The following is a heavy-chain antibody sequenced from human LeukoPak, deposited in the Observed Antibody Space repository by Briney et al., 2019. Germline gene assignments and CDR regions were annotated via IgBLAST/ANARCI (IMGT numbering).Heavy chain of an antibody. CDR2: IYHSGST. CDR3: ATLTTPGWFNP. Sequence: PSETLSLTCTVSGYSISSGYYWGWIRQPPGKGLEWIGSIYHSGSTYYNPSLKSRVTISVDTSKNQFSLKLSSVTAADTAVYYCATLTTPGWFNPWGQGTLVTVSS. D-gene: IGHD1-1*01. CDR1: GYSISSGYY. J-gene: IGHJ5*02. V-gene: IGHV4-38-2*02.